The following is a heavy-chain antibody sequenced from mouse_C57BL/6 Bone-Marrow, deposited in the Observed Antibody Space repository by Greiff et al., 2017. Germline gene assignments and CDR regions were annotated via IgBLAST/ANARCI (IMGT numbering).Heavy chain of an antibody. CDR3: ARVPTLVVYAMDY. J-gene: IGHJ4*01. D-gene: IGHD1-1*01. V-gene: IGHV1-20*01. CDR2: INPYNGDT. Sequence: VQLQQSGPELVKPGDSVKISCKASGYSFTGYFMNWVMQSHGKSLEWIGRINPYNGDTFYNKKFKGKATLTVDQSSIRAHMELLSLTSADSAVDYCARVPTLVVYAMDYWGQGTSVTVSS. CDR1: GYSFTGYF.